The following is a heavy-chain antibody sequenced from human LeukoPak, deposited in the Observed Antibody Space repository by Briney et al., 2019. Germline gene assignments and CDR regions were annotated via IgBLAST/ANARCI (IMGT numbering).Heavy chain of an antibody. J-gene: IGHJ5*02. CDR1: GFNFDSYA. Sequence: GGSLRLSCAASGFNFDSYAMYWVRHAPGKGLEWVSGISWNSDNMAYADSVKGRFTISRDNAKNSLYLQMNSLRSEDTALYYCATDPVNSYFYDSRGYHWGQGTLVTVSS. CDR3: ATDPVNSYFYDSRGYH. CDR2: ISWNSDNM. D-gene: IGHD3-22*01. V-gene: IGHV3-9*01.